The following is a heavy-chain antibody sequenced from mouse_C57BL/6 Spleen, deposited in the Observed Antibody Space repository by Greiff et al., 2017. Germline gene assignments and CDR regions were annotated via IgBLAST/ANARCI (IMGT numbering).Heavy chain of an antibody. J-gene: IGHJ4*01. CDR2: IHPNSGST. V-gene: IGHV1-64*01. CDR1: GYTFTSYW. Sequence: QVQLQQPGAELVKPGASVKLSCKASGYTFTSYWMHWVKQRPGQGLEWIGMIHPNSGSTNYNEKFKSKATLTVVKSSSTAYMQLSSLTSEDSAVYYCARPRDSNYVKEAMDYWGQGTSVTVSS. D-gene: IGHD2-5*01. CDR3: ARPRDSNYVKEAMDY.